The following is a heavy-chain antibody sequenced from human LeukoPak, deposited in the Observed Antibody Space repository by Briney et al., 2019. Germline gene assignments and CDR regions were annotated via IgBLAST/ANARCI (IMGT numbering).Heavy chain of an antibody. J-gene: IGHJ3*01. CDR1: GYTFTSYA. Sequence: GASVKVSCKTSGYTFTSYAITWVRQAPGQGLEWMGWISPYSGLTDYAQMLQGRVTMTTDTSTSTAYMELTSLRSDDTAMYYCARDRSEHYDRSAYSWNDAFDLWGQGTMVTVSS. CDR3: ARDRSEHYDRSAYSWNDAFDL. CDR2: ISPYSGLT. D-gene: IGHD3-22*01. V-gene: IGHV1-18*01.